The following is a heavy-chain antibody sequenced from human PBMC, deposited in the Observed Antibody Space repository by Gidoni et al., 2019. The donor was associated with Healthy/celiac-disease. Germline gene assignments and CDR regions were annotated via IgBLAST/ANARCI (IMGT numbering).Heavy chain of an antibody. CDR1: GFTFSSYA. CDR2: ISGSSGST. D-gene: IGHD6-6*01. V-gene: IGHV3-23*01. Sequence: EVQLLESGGGLVQPGGSLRLSCAASGFTFSSYAMSWVRQAPGKGLEWVSAISGSSGSTYYADSVKGRFTISRDNSKNTLYLQMNSLRAEDTAVYYCAKDLSIAARTAHYFDYWGQGTLVTVSS. CDR3: AKDLSIAARTAHYFDY. J-gene: IGHJ4*02.